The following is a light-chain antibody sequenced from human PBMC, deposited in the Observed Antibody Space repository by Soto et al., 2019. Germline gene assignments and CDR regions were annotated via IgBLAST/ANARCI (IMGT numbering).Light chain of an antibody. V-gene: IGKV3-15*01. J-gene: IGKJ1*01. CDR3: HHYNSWPGT. CDR1: QSVSSK. Sequence: EIVMSQSPATLSVSPGERATLSCRASQSVSSKLAWYQQKPGQAPRLLIYGASTRATGIPARFSGSGSGTEFTLTISSLQSEDFAVYYCHHYNSWPGTFGQGTKVEIK. CDR2: GAS.